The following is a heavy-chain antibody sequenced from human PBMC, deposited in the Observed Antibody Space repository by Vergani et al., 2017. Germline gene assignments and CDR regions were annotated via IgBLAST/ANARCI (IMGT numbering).Heavy chain of an antibody. CDR1: GGSISRGGYY. Sequence: QVQLQESGPGLVKPSQTLSLTCTVSGGSISRGGYYWSWIRQHPGKGLEWIGYIYYSGSTYYNPSLKSRVTISVDTSKNQFSLKLSSVTAADTAVYYCAREGGADNWFDPWGQGTLVTVSS. D-gene: IGHD3-16*01. CDR3: AREGGADNWFDP. V-gene: IGHV4-31*03. CDR2: IYYSGST. J-gene: IGHJ5*02.